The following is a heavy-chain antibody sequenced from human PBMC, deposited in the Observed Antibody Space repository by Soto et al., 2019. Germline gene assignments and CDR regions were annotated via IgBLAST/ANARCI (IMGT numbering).Heavy chain of an antibody. CDR3: ARQGVVVPAAMVRSGFDY. D-gene: IGHD2-2*01. CDR1: GGSFSGYY. CDR2: INHSGST. J-gene: IGHJ4*02. V-gene: IGHV4-34*01. Sequence: SETLSLTCAVYGGSFSGYYWSWIRQPPGKGLEWIGEINHSGSTNYNPSLKSRVTISVDTSKNQFSLKLSSVTAADTAVYYCARQGVVVPAAMVRSGFDYWGQGTLVTVSS.